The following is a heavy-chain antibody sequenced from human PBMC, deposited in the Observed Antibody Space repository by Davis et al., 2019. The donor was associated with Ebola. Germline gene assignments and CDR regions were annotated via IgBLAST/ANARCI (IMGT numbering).Heavy chain of an antibody. Sequence: GGSLRLSCGSSRFTFVSYGMHWVRQAPGKGLEWVAVIWNDGNTKYHADSVKGRFTISRDDSKNTLYLQMNSLRPEDTAVYYCANWCGGGCSSDYWGQGTLVTVSS. CDR3: ANWCGGGCSSDY. CDR2: IWNDGNTK. V-gene: IGHV3-30*02. D-gene: IGHD2-21*02. J-gene: IGHJ4*02. CDR1: RFTFVSYG.